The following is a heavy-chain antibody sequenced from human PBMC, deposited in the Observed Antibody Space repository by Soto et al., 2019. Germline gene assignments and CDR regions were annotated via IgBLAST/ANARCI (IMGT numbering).Heavy chain of an antibody. D-gene: IGHD5-12*01. CDR2: IIPIFGTA. CDR3: ARWVGGYSGYDFGYFDY. CDR1: GGTFSSYA. Sequence: QVQLVQSGAEVKKPGSSVKVCCKASGGTFSSYAISWVRQAPGQGLEWMGGIIPIFGTANYAQKFQGRVTITADESTSTAYMDLSSLRSEDTAVYYCARWVGGYSGYDFGYFDYWGQGTLVTVSS. J-gene: IGHJ4*02. V-gene: IGHV1-69*01.